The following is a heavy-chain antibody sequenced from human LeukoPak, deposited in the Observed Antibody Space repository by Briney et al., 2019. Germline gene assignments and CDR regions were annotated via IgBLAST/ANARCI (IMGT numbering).Heavy chain of an antibody. CDR2: LLYRGSS. CDR3: ARTGRRGYFDF. D-gene: IGHD1-14*01. Sequence: PSETLSLTCNVSGASISDYYWSWVRQSPEKGLEWIVSLLYRGSSHYNPSLRSRVAISHDTSKNQFSLKLTSVTAADTAVYYCARTGRRGYFDFWGRGTLVTVSS. CDR1: GASISDYY. J-gene: IGHJ2*01. V-gene: IGHV4-59*01.